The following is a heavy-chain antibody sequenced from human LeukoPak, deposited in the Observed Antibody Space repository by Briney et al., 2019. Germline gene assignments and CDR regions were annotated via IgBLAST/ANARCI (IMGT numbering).Heavy chain of an antibody. D-gene: IGHD6-19*01. CDR2: ISWNGGNI. CDR1: EFTFDDYA. J-gene: IGHJ5*02. Sequence: GGSLRLSCAASEFTFDDYAMHWVRQAPGKGLEWVSGISWNGGNIGYADSVKGRFIISRDNARNSLYLQMNSLRAEDMALYYCAKGGIAVAGTWFDPWGQGTLVTVSS. V-gene: IGHV3-9*03. CDR3: AKGGIAVAGTWFDP.